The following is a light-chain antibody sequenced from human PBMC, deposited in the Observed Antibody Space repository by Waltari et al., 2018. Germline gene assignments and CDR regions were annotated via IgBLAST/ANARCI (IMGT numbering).Light chain of an antibody. J-gene: IGKJ2*01. CDR3: MQATHWPYT. CDR2: LGS. Sequence: DIVMTQSPLSLPVTPGEPASISCRSSQSLLHSNGYNYLDWYLQKPGQSPRLLIYLGSNRASGVPDRFSGSGSGTDFTLKISRVEAEDVGVYYCMQATHWPYTFGQGTKLEIK. V-gene: IGKV2-28*01. CDR1: QSLLHSNGYNY.